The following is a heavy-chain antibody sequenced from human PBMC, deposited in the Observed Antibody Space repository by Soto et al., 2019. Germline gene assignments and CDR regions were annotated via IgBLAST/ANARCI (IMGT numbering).Heavy chain of an antibody. CDR3: AKGIASKTRPLGKYFDL. V-gene: IGHV3-23*01. D-gene: IGHD6-13*01. CDR1: GFTFSSYA. CDR2: ISGSGGST. Sequence: PGGSLRLSCAASGFTFSSYAMSWVRQAPGKGLEWVSGISGSGGSTYYADSVKGRFTISRGNSKNTLYVQMDSLRAEDTAVYYCAKGIASKTRPLGKYFDLWGRGTLVTVSS. J-gene: IGHJ2*01.